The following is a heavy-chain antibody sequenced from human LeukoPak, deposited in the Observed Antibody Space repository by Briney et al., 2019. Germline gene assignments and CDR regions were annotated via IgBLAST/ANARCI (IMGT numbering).Heavy chain of an antibody. V-gene: IGHV3-48*03. J-gene: IGHJ4*02. CDR3: AATYYYDGSADY. Sequence: GGSLRLSCAASGFTFSTYEMNWVRQAPGKGLEWVSYISSTGSNIYYADSVKGRFTISRDNAKNSLYLLMNSLRTEDTAVYYCAATYYYDGSADYWGQGTLVTVSS. D-gene: IGHD3-22*01. CDR2: ISSTGSNI. CDR1: GFTFSTYE.